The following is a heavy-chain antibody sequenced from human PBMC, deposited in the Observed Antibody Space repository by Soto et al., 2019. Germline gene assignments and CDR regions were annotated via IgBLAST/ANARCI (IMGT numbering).Heavy chain of an antibody. V-gene: IGHV3-66*01. CDR2: IYSGGTT. CDR3: ARNDYSSDYRGWFDP. CDR1: GFTVSSNY. D-gene: IGHD3-22*01. J-gene: IGHJ5*02. Sequence: EVQLVESGGGLVQPGGSLRLSCAASGFTVSSNYMSWVRQAPGKGLEWVSVIYSGGTTYYADSVKGRFTISRDNSKNKLYLQMNSLRAEDTAVYYCARNDYSSDYRGWFDPWGQGTLVTVSS.